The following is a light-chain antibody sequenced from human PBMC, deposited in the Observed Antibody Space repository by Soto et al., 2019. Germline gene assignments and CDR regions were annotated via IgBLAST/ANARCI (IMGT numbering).Light chain of an antibody. V-gene: IGKV3-15*01. CDR3: QQYNNCPYT. CDR2: GAS. CDR1: QSVSSN. Sequence: EIVMTQSPATLSVSPGERAALSCRASQSVSSNFAWYQQKPGQAPRLLIYGASTRATGIPARFSGGGSGTKFPLTISSLQSEDVEVYYGQQYNNCPYTFGQGTKLEIK. J-gene: IGKJ2*01.